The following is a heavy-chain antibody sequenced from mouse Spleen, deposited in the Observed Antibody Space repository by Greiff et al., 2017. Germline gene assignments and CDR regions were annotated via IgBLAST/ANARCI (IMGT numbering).Heavy chain of an antibody. CDR3: ARRDYDGSYSGYFDY. J-gene: IGHJ2*01. CDR1: GYAFSSSW. V-gene: IGHV1-82*01. D-gene: IGHD1-1*01. CDR2: IYPGDGDT. Sequence: QVHVKQSGPELVKPGASVKISCKASGYAFSSSWMNWVKQRPGKGLEWIGRIYPGDGDTNYNGKFKGKATLTADKSSSTAYMQLSSLTSEDSAVYFCARRDYDGSYSGYFDYWGQGTTLTVSS.